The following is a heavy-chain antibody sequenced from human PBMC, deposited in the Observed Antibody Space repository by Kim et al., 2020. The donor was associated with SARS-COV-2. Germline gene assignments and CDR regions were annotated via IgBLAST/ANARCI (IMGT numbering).Heavy chain of an antibody. CDR1: GGTFSSYA. J-gene: IGHJ6*02. CDR3: AREVFSYGSYYGMDV. Sequence: SVKVSCKASGGTFSSYAISWVRQAPGQGLEWMGGIIPIFGTANYAQKFQGRVTITADESTSTAYMELSSLRSEDTAVYYCAREVFSYGSYYGMDVWGQGTTVTVSS. CDR2: IIPIFGTA. V-gene: IGHV1-69*13. D-gene: IGHD5-18*01.